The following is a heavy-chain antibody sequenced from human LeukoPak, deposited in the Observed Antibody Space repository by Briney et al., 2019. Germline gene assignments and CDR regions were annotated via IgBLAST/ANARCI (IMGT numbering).Heavy chain of an antibody. CDR1: GGSISSGDYY. Sequence: PSQTLSLTCTVSGGSISSGDYYWSWIRQPPGKGLEWIGYIYYSGSTYYNPFLKSRVTISVDTSKNQFSLKLSSVTAADTAVYYCARELLWGYYYDSSGYYSDGYFQHWGQGTLVTVSS. CDR2: IYYSGST. V-gene: IGHV4-30-4*01. CDR3: ARELLWGYYYDSSGYYSDGYFQH. J-gene: IGHJ1*01. D-gene: IGHD3-22*01.